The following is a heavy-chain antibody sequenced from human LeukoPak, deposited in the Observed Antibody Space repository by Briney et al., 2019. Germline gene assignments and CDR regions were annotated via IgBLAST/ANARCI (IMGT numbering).Heavy chain of an antibody. Sequence: PGGSLRLSCAASGFTFSSYAMSWVRQAPGKGLEWVSAISGSGGSTYYADSVKGRFTISRDNSKNTLYLQMNSLRAEDTAVYYCAKGDRYCSSTSCYKWWGAFDIWGQGTMVTVSS. CDR1: GFTFSSYA. V-gene: IGHV3-23*01. CDR2: ISGSGGST. CDR3: AKGDRYCSSTSCYKWWGAFDI. J-gene: IGHJ3*02. D-gene: IGHD2-2*02.